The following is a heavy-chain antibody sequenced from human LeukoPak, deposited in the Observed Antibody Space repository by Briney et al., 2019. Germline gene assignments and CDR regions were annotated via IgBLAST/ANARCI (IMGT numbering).Heavy chain of an antibody. CDR1: GFTFSNAW. D-gene: IGHD2-2*01. V-gene: IGHV3-15*01. J-gene: IGHJ4*02. Sequence: PGGSLRLSCAASGFTFSNAWMSWVRQAPGKGLEWVGRIKSKTDGGTTDYAAPVKGRFTISRDDSKNTLYLQMNSLKTEDTAVYYCTTYYCSSTSCYYFDYWGQGTLVTVSS. CDR2: IKSKTDGGTT. CDR3: TTYYCSSTSCYYFDY.